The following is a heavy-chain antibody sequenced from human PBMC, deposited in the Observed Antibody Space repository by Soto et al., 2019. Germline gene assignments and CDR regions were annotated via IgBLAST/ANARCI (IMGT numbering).Heavy chain of an antibody. J-gene: IGHJ4*02. CDR3: ARGTDDFWSGYLY. CDR1: GVTLSRYG. V-gene: IGHV3-33*01. Sequence: GGSLRLPCGGSGVTLSRYGLHWVRPVTGKGLEWVAVIWYDGSNKYYADSVKGRFTISRDNSKNTLYLQMNSLRAEDTAVYYCARGTDDFWSGYLYWGQGTLVTVSS. CDR2: IWYDGSNK. D-gene: IGHD3-3*01.